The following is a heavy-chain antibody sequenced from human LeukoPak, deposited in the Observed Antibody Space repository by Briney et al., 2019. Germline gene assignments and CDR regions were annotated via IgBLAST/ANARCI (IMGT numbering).Heavy chain of an antibody. CDR2: IRPDGSAE. Sequence: GGSLRLSCAASGFTFSSYAMSWVRRAPGKGLEWVANIRPDGSAEYFADSVKGRFAISRDNAKNSLYLQMNSLRGEDTAVYYCARWRFDSGSHHIDYWGQGTLVTVFS. CDR3: ARWRFDSGSHHIDY. V-gene: IGHV3-7*01. D-gene: IGHD3-10*01. CDR1: GFTFSSYA. J-gene: IGHJ4*02.